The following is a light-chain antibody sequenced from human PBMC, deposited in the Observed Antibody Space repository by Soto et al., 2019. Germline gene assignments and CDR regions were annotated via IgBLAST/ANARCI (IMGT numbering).Light chain of an antibody. CDR2: GAS. Sequence: ERVMTQSPATLSVSPGERATLSCRASQSISDTLAWYQQKPGQAPRLLIHGASTRAPGIPDRFSGSGSGTDFTLTINRLEPENFAVYYCQQYGSPLGTFGQGTRLEIK. V-gene: IGKV3-20*01. CDR1: QSISDT. CDR3: QQYGSPLGT. J-gene: IGKJ5*01.